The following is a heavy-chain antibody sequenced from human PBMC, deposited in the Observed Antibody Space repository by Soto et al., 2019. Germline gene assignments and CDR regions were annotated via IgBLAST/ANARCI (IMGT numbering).Heavy chain of an antibody. D-gene: IGHD3-3*01. Sequence: PSETLSLTCTVSGGSISSYYWSWIRQPPGKGLEWIGYIYYSGSTNYNPSLKSRVTISVDTSKNQFSLKLSSVTAADTAVYYCARTHGVVWSGYWFDPWGQGTLVTVSS. CDR2: IYYSGST. CDR1: GGSISSYY. V-gene: IGHV4-59*01. J-gene: IGHJ5*02. CDR3: ARTHGVVWSGYWFDP.